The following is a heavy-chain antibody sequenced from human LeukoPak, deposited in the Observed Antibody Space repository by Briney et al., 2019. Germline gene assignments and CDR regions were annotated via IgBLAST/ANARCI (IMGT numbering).Heavy chain of an antibody. J-gene: IGHJ3*02. CDR1: GGSIISGDYY. Sequence: SQTLSLTCIVSGGSIISGDYYWSWIRQPPGKGLEWIGYIYHNGDTYYNPSLKSRVFISVDTSKNQFSLKLSSVTAADTAAYYCARAGVVPAAISRAFDIWGQGSAVTVSS. CDR2: IYHNGDT. V-gene: IGHV4-30-4*08. D-gene: IGHD2-2*02. CDR3: ARAGVVPAAISRAFDI.